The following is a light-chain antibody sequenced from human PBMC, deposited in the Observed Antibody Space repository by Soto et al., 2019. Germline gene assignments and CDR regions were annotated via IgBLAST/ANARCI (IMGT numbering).Light chain of an antibody. V-gene: IGKV1-33*01. CDR1: QDISNY. J-gene: IGKJ4*01. Sequence: DIQMTQSPSSLSASVGDRVTITCQASQDISNYLNWYQQKPGKAPKLLIYDASNLETGVPSRFSGSGSGTDFTFTISSLQPEDIATYYCRGTFGGGTKVEIK. CDR3: RGT. CDR2: DAS.